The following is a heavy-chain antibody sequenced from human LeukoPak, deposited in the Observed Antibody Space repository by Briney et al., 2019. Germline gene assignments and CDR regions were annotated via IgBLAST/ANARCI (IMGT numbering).Heavy chain of an antibody. CDR2: ISGSGGST. D-gene: IGHD3-22*01. CDR1: GFIFSSYA. CDR3: ARWLLLSRYFDY. J-gene: IGHJ4*02. Sequence: GGSLRLSCAASGFIFSSYAMSWVRQAPGKGLEWVSAISGSGGSTYYADSVKGRFTISRDNSKNTLYLQMNSLRAEDTAVYYCARWLLLSRYFDYWGQGTLVTVSS. V-gene: IGHV3-23*01.